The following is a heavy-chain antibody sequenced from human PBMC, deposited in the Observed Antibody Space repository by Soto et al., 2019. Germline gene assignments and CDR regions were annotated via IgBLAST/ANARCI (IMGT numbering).Heavy chain of an antibody. Sequence: QVQLVESGGGVVQPGRSLRLSCAASGFTFSSYAMHWVRQAPGKGLEWGAVISYDGSNKYYADSVKGRFTISRDNSKNTLYLQMNSLRAEDTAVYYCARTHLPYDFWSGYYEDWGQGTLVTVSS. CDR2: ISYDGSNK. J-gene: IGHJ4*02. CDR1: GFTFSSYA. D-gene: IGHD3-3*01. V-gene: IGHV3-30-3*01. CDR3: ARTHLPYDFWSGYYED.